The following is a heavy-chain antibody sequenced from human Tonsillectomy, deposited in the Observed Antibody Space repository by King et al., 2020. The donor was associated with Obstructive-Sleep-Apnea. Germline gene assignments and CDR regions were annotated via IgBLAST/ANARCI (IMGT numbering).Heavy chain of an antibody. V-gene: IGHV3-7*01. CDR3: AREYWGPDY. CDR2: IKQDGSVK. Sequence: VQLVESGGGLVQPGGSVRLSCGASGFTFSSYWMTWVRQAPGKGLEWVANIKQDGSVKNYEDSVKGRFTISRDNAKTSVFLQMNSLTAEDTAVYYCAREYWGPDYWGQGTLVTVSS. CDR1: GFTFSSYW. J-gene: IGHJ4*02. D-gene: IGHD3-16*01.